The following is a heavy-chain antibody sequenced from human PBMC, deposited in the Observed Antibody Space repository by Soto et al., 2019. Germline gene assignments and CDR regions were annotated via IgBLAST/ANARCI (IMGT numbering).Heavy chain of an antibody. CDR3: ARARGAHGDYDY. J-gene: IGHJ4*02. Sequence: SETLSLTCTVSGGSVSSGSYYWSWIRQPPGKGLEWIGYIYYSGSTNYNPSLKSRVTISVDTSKNQFSLKLSSVTAADTAVYYCARARGAHGDYDYWGQGTLVTVSS. V-gene: IGHV4-61*01. CDR2: IYYSGST. D-gene: IGHD4-17*01. CDR1: GGSVSSGSYY.